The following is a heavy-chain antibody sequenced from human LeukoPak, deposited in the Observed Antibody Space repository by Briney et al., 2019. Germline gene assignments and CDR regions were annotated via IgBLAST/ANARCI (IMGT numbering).Heavy chain of an antibody. D-gene: IGHD3-10*01. J-gene: IGHJ5*02. CDR2: INHSGGT. V-gene: IGHV4-34*01. CDR1: GGSFSGYY. Sequence: SETLSLTCAVYGGSFSGYYWSWIRQPPGKGLEWIGEINHSGGTNYNPSLKSRVTISVDTSKNQFSLKLSSVTAADTAVYYCARQRPKNIGEYYYGSGRKGWFDPWGQGTLVTVSS. CDR3: ARQRPKNIGEYYYGSGRKGWFDP.